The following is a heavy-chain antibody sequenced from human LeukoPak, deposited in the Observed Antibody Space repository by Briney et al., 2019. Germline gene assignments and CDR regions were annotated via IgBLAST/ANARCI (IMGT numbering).Heavy chain of an antibody. J-gene: IGHJ3*02. CDR3: ARGPYSYDSSGAFDI. CDR1: GGSISDYY. V-gene: IGHV4-59*08. CDR2: IYYSGTT. D-gene: IGHD3-22*01. Sequence: SETLSLTCTVSGGSISDYYWNWIRQPPGKGLEWIGNIYYSGTTNYNPSLKSRATISVDTSKNQFSPKLSSVTAADTAVYFCARGPYSYDSSGAFDIWGQGTMVTVSS.